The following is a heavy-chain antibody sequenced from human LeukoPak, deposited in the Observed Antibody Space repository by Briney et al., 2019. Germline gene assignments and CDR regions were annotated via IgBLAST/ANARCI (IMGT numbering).Heavy chain of an antibody. V-gene: IGHV3-33*06. CDR3: AKDSIFGTLPFKY. CDR2: IWYDGSNK. Sequence: PGRSLRLSCAASGFTFSSYGMHWVRQAPGEGLEWVAVIWYDGSNKYYADSVKGRFTISRDDSKNTLYLQMNSLRAEDTAVYYCAKDSIFGTLPFKYWGQGTLVTVSS. J-gene: IGHJ4*02. CDR1: GFTFSSYG. D-gene: IGHD3-3*01.